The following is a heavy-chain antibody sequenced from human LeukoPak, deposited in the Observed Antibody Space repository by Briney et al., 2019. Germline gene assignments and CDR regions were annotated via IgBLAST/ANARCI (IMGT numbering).Heavy chain of an antibody. D-gene: IGHD3-10*01. CDR3: AREGVGVLWFGELSPNYFDY. V-gene: IGHV3-48*01. CDR1: GFTFSSYS. CDR2: ISSSSSTI. J-gene: IGHJ4*02. Sequence: GGSLTLSCAASGFTFSSYSMNWVRQAPGKGLEWVSYISSSSSTIYYADSVKGRFTISRDNAKNSLYLQMNSLRAEDTAVYYCAREGVGVLWFGELSPNYFDYWGQGTLVTVSS.